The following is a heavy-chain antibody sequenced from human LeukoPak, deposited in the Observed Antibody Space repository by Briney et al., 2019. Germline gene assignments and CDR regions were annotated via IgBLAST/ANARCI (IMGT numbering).Heavy chain of an antibody. CDR3: ARDLLLDY. Sequence: GASVKVSCKVSGYTLTELSMHWVRQAPGQGLEWMGWISAYNGNTNYAQKLQGRVTMTTDTSTSTAYMELRSLRSDDTAVYYCARDLLLDYWGQGTLVTVSS. CDR1: GYTLTELS. D-gene: IGHD2-15*01. CDR2: ISAYNGNT. V-gene: IGHV1-18*01. J-gene: IGHJ4*02.